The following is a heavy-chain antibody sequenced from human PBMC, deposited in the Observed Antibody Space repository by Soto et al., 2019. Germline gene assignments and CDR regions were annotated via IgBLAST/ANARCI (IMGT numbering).Heavy chain of an antibody. D-gene: IGHD2-15*01. J-gene: IGHJ4*02. V-gene: IGHV1-18*04. CDR2: ISGHDGKT. Sequence: QVELKQSGAAVKKPGASVKVSCRASGYTFANYGITWVRQAPGQGLQWMGWISGHDGKTKSNKNLQGRITMTTDTSTNTAYLKLKNLKSEDTAIYYCARDSAFLFGSTGYFDYWGQGTLVSVSS. CDR3: ARDSAFLFGSTGYFDY. CDR1: GYTFANYG.